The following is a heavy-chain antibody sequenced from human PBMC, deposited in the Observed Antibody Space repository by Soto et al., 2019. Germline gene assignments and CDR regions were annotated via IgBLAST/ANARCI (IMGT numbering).Heavy chain of an antibody. CDR2: IIPIFGTA. J-gene: IGHJ4*02. CDR3: ARDHRCSGGSCYSVFSDYYFDY. Sequence: ASVKVSCKASGGTFSSYAISRVRQAPGQGLEWMGGIIPIFGTANYAQKFQGRVTITADESTSTAYMELSSLRSEDTAVYYCARDHRCSGGSCYSVFSDYYFDYWGQGTLVTVSS. D-gene: IGHD2-15*01. V-gene: IGHV1-69*13. CDR1: GGTFSSYA.